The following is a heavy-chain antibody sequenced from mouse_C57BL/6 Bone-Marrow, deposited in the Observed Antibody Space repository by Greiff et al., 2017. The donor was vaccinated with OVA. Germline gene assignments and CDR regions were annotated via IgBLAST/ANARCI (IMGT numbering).Heavy chain of an antibody. Sequence: EVKLQESGPGLVKPSQSLSLTCSVTGYSITSGYYWNWIRQFPGNKLEWMGYISYDGSNNYNPSLKNRISITRDTSKNQFFLKLNSVTTEDTATYYCARVGVYYGYFDYWGQGTTLTVSS. D-gene: IGHD2-1*01. CDR2: ISYDGSN. CDR1: GYSITSGYY. J-gene: IGHJ2*01. CDR3: ARVGVYYGYFDY. V-gene: IGHV3-6*01.